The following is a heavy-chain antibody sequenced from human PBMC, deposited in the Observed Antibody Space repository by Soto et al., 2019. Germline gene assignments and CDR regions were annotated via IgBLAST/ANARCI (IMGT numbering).Heavy chain of an antibody. V-gene: IGHV1-46*01. CDR1: GYTFTTYY. J-gene: IGHJ3*02. Sequence: GASVKVSCKASGYTFTTYYMHWVRQAPGQGLEWMGIINPSGGSTTYAQKFQGRVTMTRGTSTSTVYMELSSLRSEDTAVYFCARSFGSGTYHDAFDIWGQGTMVTVSS. D-gene: IGHD3-10*01. CDR3: ARSFGSGTYHDAFDI. CDR2: INPSGGST.